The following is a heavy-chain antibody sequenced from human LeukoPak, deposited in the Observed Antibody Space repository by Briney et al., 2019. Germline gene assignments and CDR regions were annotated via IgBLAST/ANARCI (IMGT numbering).Heavy chain of an antibody. CDR2: INPSGGST. V-gene: IGHV1-46*01. D-gene: IGHD1-26*01. CDR1: GYTFTSYY. J-gene: IGHJ3*02. CDR3: ARVVTRDPELIDAFDI. Sequence: ASVKVSSKASGYTFTSYYMHWVRQAPGQGLEWMGIINPSGGSTSYAQKFQGRVTMTRDTSTSTVYMELSSLRSEDTAVYYCARVVTRDPELIDAFDIWGQGTMVTVSS.